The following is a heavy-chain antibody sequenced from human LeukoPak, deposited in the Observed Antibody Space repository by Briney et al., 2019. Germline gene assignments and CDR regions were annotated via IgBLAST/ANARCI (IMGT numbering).Heavy chain of an antibody. V-gene: IGHV4-34*01. CDR2: INHSGST. J-gene: IGHJ3*02. D-gene: IGHD5-18*01. Sequence: SETLSLTCAVYGGSFSGYYWSWIRQPPGEGLEWIGEINHSGSTNYNPSLKSRVTISVDTSKNQFSLKLNSVTAADTAVYYCARGAPKEIQLWLRLRGVAFDIWGQGTMVTVSS. CDR1: GGSFSGYY. CDR3: ARGAPKEIQLWLRLRGVAFDI.